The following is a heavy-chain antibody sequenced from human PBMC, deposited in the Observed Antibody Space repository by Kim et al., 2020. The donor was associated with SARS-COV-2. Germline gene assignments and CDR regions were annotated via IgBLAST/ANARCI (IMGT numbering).Heavy chain of an antibody. D-gene: IGHD5-12*01. CDR1: GGTFSSYA. Sequence: SVKVSCKASGGTFSSYAISWVRQAPGQGLEWMGGIIPIFGTANYAQKFQGRVTITADESTSTAYMELSSLRSEDTAVYYCARGDRDGYNPNVGYYYGMDVWGQGTTVTVSS. CDR3: ARGDRDGYNPNVGYYYGMDV. V-gene: IGHV1-69*13. J-gene: IGHJ6*02. CDR2: IIPIFGTA.